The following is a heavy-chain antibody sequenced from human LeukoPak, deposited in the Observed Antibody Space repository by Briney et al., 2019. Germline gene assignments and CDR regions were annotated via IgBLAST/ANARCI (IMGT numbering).Heavy chain of an antibody. J-gene: IGHJ4*02. CDR3: AREKSTSYDY. CDR1: GGSISSSSYY. Sequence: SETLSLTCTVSGGSISSSSYYWGWIRQPPGKGLEWIGSIYYSGSSNYNPSLKSRVTISVDTSKNQFSPKLSSVTAADTAVYYCAREKSTSYDYWGQGTLVTVSS. CDR2: IYYSGSS. V-gene: IGHV4-39*07.